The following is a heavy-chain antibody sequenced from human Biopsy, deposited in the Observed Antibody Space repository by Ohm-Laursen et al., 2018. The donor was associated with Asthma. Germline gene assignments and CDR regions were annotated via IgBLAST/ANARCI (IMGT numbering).Heavy chain of an antibody. CDR1: GGTFNTYV. D-gene: IGHD2-15*01. V-gene: IGHV1-69*13. Sequence: ASVKVSCKALGGTFNTYVIGWVRQAPGQGLEWMGGINSVFGTTTYPQKFQDRVTITADDSTSTVYMELSSLRSEDTAVYYCARKAGSCISRACYSLDFWGQGTLVTVSS. CDR3: ARKAGSCISRACYSLDF. J-gene: IGHJ4*02. CDR2: INSVFGTT.